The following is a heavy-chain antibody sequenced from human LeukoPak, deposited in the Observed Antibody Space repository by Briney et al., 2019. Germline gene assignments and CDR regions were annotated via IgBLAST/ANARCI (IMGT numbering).Heavy chain of an antibody. V-gene: IGHV1-46*01. CDR2: INPSGGST. CDR3: ARDQTGTTFLDY. Sequence: VASVKVSCKASGYTFTSYYMHWVRQAPGQGLEWMGIINPSGGSTSYAQKFQGRVTMTRDTSTSTVYTELSSLRSEDTAVYYCARDQTGTTFLDYWGQGTLVTVSS. D-gene: IGHD1-7*01. J-gene: IGHJ4*02. CDR1: GYTFTSYY.